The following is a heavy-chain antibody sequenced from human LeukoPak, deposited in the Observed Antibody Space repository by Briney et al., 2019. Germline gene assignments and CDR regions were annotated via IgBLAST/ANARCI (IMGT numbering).Heavy chain of an antibody. D-gene: IGHD2-15*01. CDR1: GFTFSSYG. CDR3: AKARDIVSWTELDY. Sequence: PGGSLRLSCAASGFTFSSYGMHWVRQAPGKGLEWVAFIRYDGSNKYYADSVKGRFTISRDNSKNTLYLQMNSLRAEDTAVYYCAKARDIVSWTELDYWGQGTLVTVSS. V-gene: IGHV3-30*02. CDR2: IRYDGSNK. J-gene: IGHJ4*02.